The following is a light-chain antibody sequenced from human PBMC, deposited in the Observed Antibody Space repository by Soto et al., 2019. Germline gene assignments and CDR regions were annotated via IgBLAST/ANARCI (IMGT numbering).Light chain of an antibody. CDR3: QVWDTSTFHPI. Sequence: SYELTQSPSASVAPGRTARIACEGNTIGTKSVHWYQQRPGQAPVVVVYYDSDRPSGIPERFSGSNSGNTATLTIGSVEAGDEADYYCQVWDTSTFHPIFGGGTKLTVL. J-gene: IGLJ2*01. CDR1: TIGTKS. CDR2: YDS. V-gene: IGLV3-21*04.